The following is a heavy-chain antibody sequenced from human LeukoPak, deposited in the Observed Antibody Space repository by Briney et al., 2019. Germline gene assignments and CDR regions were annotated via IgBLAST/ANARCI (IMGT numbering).Heavy chain of an antibody. CDR3: ASRHCSGENCYAGPLDF. D-gene: IGHD2-8*02. Sequence: PGGSLGLSCVASAFSDKSNYMSWVRQAPGRGLEWVSVSYSGGSTYYEDSVKGRFTVSSDVSKNTLYLQMNNLRGEDTAVYYGASRHCSGENCYAGPLDFWGQGIQVTVSS. J-gene: IGHJ4*02. CDR2: SYSGGST. V-gene: IGHV3-53*01. CDR1: AFSDKSNY.